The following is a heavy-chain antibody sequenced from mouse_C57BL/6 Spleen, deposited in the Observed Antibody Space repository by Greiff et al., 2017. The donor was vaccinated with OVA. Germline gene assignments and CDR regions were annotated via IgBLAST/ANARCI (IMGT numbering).Heavy chain of an antibody. V-gene: IGHV1-53*01. CDR1: GYTFTSYW. CDR2: INPSNGGT. CDR3: ARSGYGTRDWYFDV. D-gene: IGHD3-1*01. Sequence: QVQLQQPGPELVKPGASVKLSRKASGYTFTSYWMHWVKQRPGQGLEWIGNINPSNGGTNYNEKFKSKATLTVDKSSSTAYMQLSSLTSEDSAVYDCARSGYGTRDWYFDVWGTGTTVTVSS. J-gene: IGHJ1*03.